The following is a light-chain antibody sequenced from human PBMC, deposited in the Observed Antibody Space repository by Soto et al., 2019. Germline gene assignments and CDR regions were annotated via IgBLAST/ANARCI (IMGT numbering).Light chain of an antibody. Sequence: DIQMTQSPSTLSASVGDRVTITCRASQSILTWLAWYQQKPGKAPKLLIYDASNLQSGVPSRFSGSGSGTEFTLIISGLQPDDSATYYCQQYTNTNNPWMFGQGTKVDIK. J-gene: IGKJ1*01. CDR2: DAS. CDR3: QQYTNTNNPWM. V-gene: IGKV1-5*01. CDR1: QSILTW.